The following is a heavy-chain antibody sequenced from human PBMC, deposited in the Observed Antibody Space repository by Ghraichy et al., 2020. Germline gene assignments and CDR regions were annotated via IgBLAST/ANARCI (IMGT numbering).Heavy chain of an antibody. Sequence: GGSRLSCAASGFSFSSCAMSWVRQAPGKGLEWVSSISARAVNTYYADSVKGRFTISRDNSKNILFLHMNSLRAEDTAIYYCVKGRLGTMAALDYWGQGTLVTVSS. V-gene: IGHV3-23*01. CDR3: VKGRLGTMAALDY. CDR2: ISARAVNT. D-gene: IGHD4/OR15-4a*01. CDR1: GFSFSSCA. J-gene: IGHJ4*01.